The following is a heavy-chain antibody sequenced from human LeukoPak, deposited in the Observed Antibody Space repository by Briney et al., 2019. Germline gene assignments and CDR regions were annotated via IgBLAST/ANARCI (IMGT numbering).Heavy chain of an antibody. Sequence: ASVKVSCKVSGYTLTELSMHWVRQAPGKGLEWMGGFDPEDGETIYAQKFQGRVTMTEDTSTDTAYMELGSLRSEDTAVYYCATSIAVAGFSFDYWGQGTLVTVSS. V-gene: IGHV1-24*01. D-gene: IGHD6-19*01. CDR2: FDPEDGET. CDR3: ATSIAVAGFSFDY. J-gene: IGHJ4*02. CDR1: GYTLTELS.